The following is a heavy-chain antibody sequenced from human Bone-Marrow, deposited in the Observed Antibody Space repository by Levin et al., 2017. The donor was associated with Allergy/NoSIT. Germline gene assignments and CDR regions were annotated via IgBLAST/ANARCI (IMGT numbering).Heavy chain of an antibody. J-gene: IGHJ5*02. CDR3: ARVKVVALFDP. Sequence: PSETLSLTCAVSGGSLGGYYWSWIRQSPGKRLEWIGEIGHDGTTNFNPSLKSRVTMSIDTSKNQFSLKLASVTAADTAVYYCARVKVVALFDPWGQGTPVTVSS. CDR1: GGSLGGYY. V-gene: IGHV4-34*01. D-gene: IGHD2-15*01. CDR2: IGHDGTT.